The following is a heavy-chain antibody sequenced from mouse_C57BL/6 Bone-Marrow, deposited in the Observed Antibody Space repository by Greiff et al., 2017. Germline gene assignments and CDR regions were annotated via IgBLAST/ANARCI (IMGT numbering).Heavy chain of an antibody. D-gene: IGHD2-4*01. CDR2: MHPNGGSP. CDR1: GYTFTNYW. CDR3: ARSDDYDGYTMDY. V-gene: IGHV1-64*01. J-gene: IGHJ4*01. Sequence: QVQLQQSGAELVKPGASVKLSCKASGYTFTNYWMHWVKQRPGQGLEWIGMMHPNGGSPDYNEKFKSEATLSVDKSSRTAYMELSSLTSEDSAVYYGARSDDYDGYTMDYWGQGTSVTVSS.